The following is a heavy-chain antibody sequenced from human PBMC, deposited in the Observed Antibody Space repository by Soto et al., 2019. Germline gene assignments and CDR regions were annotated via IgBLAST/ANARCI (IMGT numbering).Heavy chain of an antibody. J-gene: IGHJ5*02. Sequence: GGSLRLSCASSGFTFSSYAMSWVRQAPGKGLEWVSAISGSGGSTYYADSVKGRFTISRDNSKNTLYLQMNSLRAEDTAVYYCAKDRTRGPIAEANWFDPWGQGTLVTVSS. CDR2: ISGSGGST. CDR1: GFTFSSYA. CDR3: AKDRTRGPIAEANWFDP. V-gene: IGHV3-23*01. D-gene: IGHD6-13*01.